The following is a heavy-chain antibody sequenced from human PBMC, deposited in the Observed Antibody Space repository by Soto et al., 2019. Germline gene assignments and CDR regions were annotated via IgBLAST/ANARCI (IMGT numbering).Heavy chain of an antibody. CDR1: GGSISSNVYY. V-gene: IGHV4-39*01. Sequence: QLQESGPGLVKPSETLSLTCSVSGGSISSNVYYWGWIRQTPGKVLEWIGSSYHSGSSYYSSSLNSRVTMSVVTSTNQFSLKLNSLTATDTAVYYCARLGIAASGAASRDVDYCGQGTLVTVSS. CDR2: SYHSGSS. D-gene: IGHD6-13*01. J-gene: IGHJ4*02. CDR3: ARLGIAASGAASRDVDY.